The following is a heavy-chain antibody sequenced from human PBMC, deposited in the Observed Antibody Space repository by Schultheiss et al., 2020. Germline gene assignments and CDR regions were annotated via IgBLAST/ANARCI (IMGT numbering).Heavy chain of an antibody. D-gene: IGHD4-17*01. V-gene: IGHV3-48*01. Sequence: GESLKISCAASGFTFSSYSMNWVRQAPGKGLEWVSYISSSSSTIYYADSVKGRFTISRDNSKNTLYLQMNSLRAEDTAVYYCAKKGPVFGDYVPIDYWGQGALVTVSS. CDR2: ISSSSSTI. CDR3: AKKGPVFGDYVPIDY. J-gene: IGHJ4*02. CDR1: GFTFSSYS.